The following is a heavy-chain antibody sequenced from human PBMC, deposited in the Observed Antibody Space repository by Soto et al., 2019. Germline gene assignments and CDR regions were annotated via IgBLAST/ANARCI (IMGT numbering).Heavy chain of an antibody. CDR3: AKYGAGVVAATDFDY. V-gene: IGHV3-23*01. D-gene: IGHD2-15*01. J-gene: IGHJ4*02. CDR2: ISGSGGST. CDR1: GFTFSSYA. Sequence: GGSLRLSCAASGFTFSSYAMSWVRQAPGKGLEWVSAISGSGGSTYYADSVKGRFTISRDNSKNTLYLQMNSLRAEDTAVYYCAKYGAGVVAATDFDYWGQGTLVTVSS.